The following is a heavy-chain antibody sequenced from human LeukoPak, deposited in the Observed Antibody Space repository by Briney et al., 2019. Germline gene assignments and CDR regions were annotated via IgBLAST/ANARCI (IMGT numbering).Heavy chain of an antibody. V-gene: IGHV3-30*02. CDR3: AKGSKEVLFTRDHCMDV. CDR2: IRYDGSNK. D-gene: IGHD3-3*01. CDR1: GFTFSSYG. J-gene: IGHJ6*03. Sequence: GGSLRLSCATSGFTFSSYGMHWVRQAPGKGLEWVAFIRYDGSNKYYADSVKGRFTISRGNSKNTLYLQMNSLRAEDTAVYFCAKGSKEVLFTRDHCMDVWGKGTTVTISS.